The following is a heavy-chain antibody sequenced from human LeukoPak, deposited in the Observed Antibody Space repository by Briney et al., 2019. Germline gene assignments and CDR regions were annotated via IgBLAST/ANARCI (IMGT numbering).Heavy chain of an antibody. D-gene: IGHD4-11*01. V-gene: IGHV3-66*02. CDR3: VSDRNEYSPGYLHYYYMDV. Sequence: GGSLRLSCVVSAFSISNNYMSWVRQAPGTGLQWVSMIYVDGKTKYADPVKGRFTIARDSSKNTMYLHMTSLREEDTGVYHCVSDRNEYSPGYLHYYYMDVWGKGTTVTVSS. CDR2: IYVDGKT. J-gene: IGHJ6*03. CDR1: AFSISNNY.